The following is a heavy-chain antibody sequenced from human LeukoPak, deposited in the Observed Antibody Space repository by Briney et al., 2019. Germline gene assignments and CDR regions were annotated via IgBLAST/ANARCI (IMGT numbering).Heavy chain of an antibody. CDR2: ISFDGTNK. CDR3: AKDRSGSYGGFFDY. J-gene: IGHJ4*01. V-gene: IGHV3-30*18. CDR1: TFTFRSYG. D-gene: IGHD1-26*01. Sequence: GGSLKLSRAASTFTFRSYGIHWVRQAPGKGLEWVAVISFDGTNKYYADSVKGRFTISRDNSKNTLYLQMNSLRAEDTAVYYCAKDRSGSYGGFFDYWGEGTLATVSS.